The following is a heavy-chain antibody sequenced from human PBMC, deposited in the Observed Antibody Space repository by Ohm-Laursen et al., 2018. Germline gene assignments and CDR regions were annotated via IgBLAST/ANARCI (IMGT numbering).Heavy chain of an antibody. CDR1: GDSINSSY. V-gene: IGHV4-59*08. J-gene: IGHJ4*02. CDR3: ARRGSGGRSFDY. D-gene: IGHD2-15*01. CDR2: ISNSGNT. Sequence: TLSLTCAVSGDSINSSYWSWIRQPPGKGLEWIGFISNSGNTNYNPSLKSRVTISVDTSKNQISLKLDSVTVADTAVFYCARRGSGGRSFDYWGQGSLVTVSS.